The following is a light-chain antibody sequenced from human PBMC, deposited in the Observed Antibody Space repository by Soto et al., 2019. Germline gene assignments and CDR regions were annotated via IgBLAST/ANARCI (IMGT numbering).Light chain of an antibody. J-gene: IGKJ2*01. CDR1: QSVSSQ. CDR2: DAS. V-gene: IGKV3-11*01. CDR3: HQRYSWPRT. Sequence: EIVLTQSPATLSLSPGERATLSCWASQSVSSQLAWYQHKPGQAPRLLIYDASNRAPGIPARFSGSGSGTDFTLPISSLEPEDFAVYYCHQRYSWPRTFGQGTKLELK.